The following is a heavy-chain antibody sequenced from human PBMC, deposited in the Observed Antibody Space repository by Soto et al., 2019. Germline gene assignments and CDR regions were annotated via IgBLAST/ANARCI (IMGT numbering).Heavy chain of an antibody. Sequence: GGSLRLPCAASGFTFSSYGMSGVRQAPGKGLEWVSAINGSGGSTYYADSVKGRFTISRDNSKNTLYLQRNSLRAEDTAVYYCAKRSAGIAARREFDYWGPGTLVTVPS. D-gene: IGHD6-6*01. V-gene: IGHV3-23*01. CDR1: GFTFSSYG. CDR2: INGSGGST. CDR3: AKRSAGIAARREFDY. J-gene: IGHJ4*02.